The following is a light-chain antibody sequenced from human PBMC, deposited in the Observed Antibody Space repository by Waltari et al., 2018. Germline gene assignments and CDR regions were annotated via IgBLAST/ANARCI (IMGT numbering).Light chain of an antibody. Sequence: EIVMTQSPATLPMSPGERATLHCRASQSISTNLAWYQQGPGQAPRLLIYDTSTRATGIPVKFSGSGSGTEFTLTISDLQPEDFAVYYCQQYNNWPPLYTFGQGTKLDIK. CDR2: DTS. J-gene: IGKJ2*01. CDR3: QQYNNWPPLYT. V-gene: IGKV3-15*01. CDR1: QSISTN.